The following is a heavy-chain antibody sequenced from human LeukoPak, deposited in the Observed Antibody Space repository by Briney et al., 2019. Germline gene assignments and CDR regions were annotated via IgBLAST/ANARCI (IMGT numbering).Heavy chain of an antibody. Sequence: GRSLRLSCAASGFTFSSYAMHWVPQAPGKGLVWVAVISYDGSNKYYADSVKGRFTISRDNTKNTLYLQMNSLRAEDTAVYYCAKAYYYDKLAYYWGQGTLVTVSS. CDR2: ISYDGSNK. J-gene: IGHJ4*02. V-gene: IGHV3-30*18. CDR3: AKAYYYDKLAYY. D-gene: IGHD3-22*01. CDR1: GFTFSSYA.